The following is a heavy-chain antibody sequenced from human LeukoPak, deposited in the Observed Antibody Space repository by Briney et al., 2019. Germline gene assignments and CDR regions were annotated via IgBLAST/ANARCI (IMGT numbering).Heavy chain of an antibody. Sequence: GGSLRLSCAASGFTFSNYAMSWVRQAPVKGLEWVAKISGSGGNIYYGDSVKGRFTISRDNSKNTLYLQMNSLRAEDTAVYYCARGLGSSSSGYYYYMDVWGKGTTVTVSS. CDR3: ARGLGSSSSGYYYYMDV. CDR1: GFTFSNYA. V-gene: IGHV3-23*01. J-gene: IGHJ6*03. D-gene: IGHD6-6*01. CDR2: ISGSGGNI.